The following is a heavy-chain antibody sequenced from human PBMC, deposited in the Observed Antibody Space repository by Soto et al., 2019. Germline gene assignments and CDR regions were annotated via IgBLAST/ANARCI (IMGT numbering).Heavy chain of an antibody. Sequence: QVQLQQWGAGLLKPSETLSLTCAVYGGSISTYHWSWIRQPAGKGLEWIGRIYYIGSTDYNPSLKSRVTMSVDTSKNQFSLKVSSVTAADTAVYYCARDCSGGACYPASFDYWGQGTLVTVSS. CDR2: IYYIGST. J-gene: IGHJ4*02. V-gene: IGHV4-59*10. D-gene: IGHD2-15*01. CDR3: ARDCSGGACYPASFDY. CDR1: GGSISTYH.